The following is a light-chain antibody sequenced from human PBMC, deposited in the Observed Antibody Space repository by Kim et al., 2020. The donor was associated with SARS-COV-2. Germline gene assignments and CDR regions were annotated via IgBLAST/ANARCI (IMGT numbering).Light chain of an antibody. CDR1: HDINSF. V-gene: IGKV1-33*01. Sequence: ASVGDRVTITCRASHDINSFLNWFQQKPGEAPKLLISDASSLETGLPSRFSGSGSGTYFTFTISSLQPGDVATYYCQQFDTLPLTFGGGTKVDIK. J-gene: IGKJ4*01. CDR3: QQFDTLPLT. CDR2: DAS.